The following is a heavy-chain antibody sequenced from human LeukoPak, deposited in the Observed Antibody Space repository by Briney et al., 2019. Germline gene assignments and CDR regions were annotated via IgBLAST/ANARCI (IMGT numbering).Heavy chain of an antibody. V-gene: IGHV3-23*01. D-gene: IGHD6-13*01. CDR2: ISGSGDTT. CDR3: AKDSAYSSRWYSSFDH. J-gene: IGHJ4*02. Sequence: SWVRQAPGKGLECVSPISGSGDTTYYADSVKGRFTISRDNSKNTLYLQMNSLRAEDTAVYYCAKDSAYSSRWYSSFDHWGQGTLVTVSS.